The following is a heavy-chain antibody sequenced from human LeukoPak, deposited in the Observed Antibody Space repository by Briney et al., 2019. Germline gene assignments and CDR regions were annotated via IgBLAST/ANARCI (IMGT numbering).Heavy chain of an antibody. CDR1: GFIFSSYA. D-gene: IGHD3-10*01. Sequence: GGSLRLSCSASGFIFSSYAMHWVRQAPGKGLEYVSSISDNGGTTYYADSVKGRFTISRDNSKNTLFLRMSSLRPEDTAVYFCVKDLRYYYGSGTYYLTWGQGSLVTVSS. CDR2: ISDNGGTT. J-gene: IGHJ5*02. CDR3: VKDLRYYYGSGTYYLT. V-gene: IGHV3-64D*09.